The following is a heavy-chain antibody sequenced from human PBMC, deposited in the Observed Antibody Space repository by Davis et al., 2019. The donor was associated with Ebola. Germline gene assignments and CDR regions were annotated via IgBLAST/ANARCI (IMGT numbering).Heavy chain of an antibody. J-gene: IGHJ4*02. CDR1: GDSISSADYS. Sequence: SETLSLTCTVSGDSISSADYSWTWIRQPPGKGLEWIGHIYSSGNTCYNPSLQGRTTLSVDTSKNQFSLKLSAVTAADTAVYYCARGSDFWSGCFDYWGQGSLVTVSS. D-gene: IGHD3-3*01. V-gene: IGHV4-30-4*08. CDR2: IYSSGNT. CDR3: ARGSDFWSGCFDY.